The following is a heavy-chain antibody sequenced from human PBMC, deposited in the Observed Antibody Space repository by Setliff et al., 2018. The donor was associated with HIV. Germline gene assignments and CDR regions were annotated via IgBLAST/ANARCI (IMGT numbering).Heavy chain of an antibody. CDR1: GYTLSELS. CDR3: ARDGGDTAMVSYYYYYYMDV. Sequence: ASVKVSCKVSGYTLSELSIHWVRQAPGKGLEWMGGFDPEDVETVYAQKFQGRVTMTEDTSASTAYMELSSLRSEDTAVYYCARDGGDTAMVSYYYYYYMDVWGKGTTVTVSS. V-gene: IGHV1-24*01. D-gene: IGHD5-18*01. J-gene: IGHJ6*03. CDR2: FDPEDVET.